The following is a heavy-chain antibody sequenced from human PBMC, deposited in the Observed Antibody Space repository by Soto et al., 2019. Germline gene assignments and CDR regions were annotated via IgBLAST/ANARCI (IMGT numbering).Heavy chain of an antibody. CDR2: IYRTGST. CDR3: ASRDPGTSVDY. Sequence: SETLSLTCAVSGGSFTSNNWWTWVRQPPGQELEWIGEIYRTGSTHFNPSLKSRVTISLDKSESQFSLKVTSLTAADTAVYYCASRDPGTSVDYWGQGTLVTVSS. V-gene: IGHV4-4*02. J-gene: IGHJ4*02. D-gene: IGHD1-7*01. CDR1: GGSFTSNNW.